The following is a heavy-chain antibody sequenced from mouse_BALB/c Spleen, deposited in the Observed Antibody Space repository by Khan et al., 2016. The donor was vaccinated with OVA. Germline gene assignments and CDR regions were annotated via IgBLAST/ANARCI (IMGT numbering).Heavy chain of an antibody. CDR3: ARLGYWLAY. D-gene: IGHD2-14*01. CDR2: IYPGDGNT. CDR1: GYAFSSYW. Sequence: VQLQESGAELVRPGSSVKISCKASGYAFSSYWMNWVKQRPGQGLEWIGQIYPGDGNTNYNGNFKGKATLTADKSSSTAYMQLSSLTSEDSAVYFCARLGYWLAYWGQGTLVTVSA. V-gene: IGHV1-80*01. J-gene: IGHJ3*01.